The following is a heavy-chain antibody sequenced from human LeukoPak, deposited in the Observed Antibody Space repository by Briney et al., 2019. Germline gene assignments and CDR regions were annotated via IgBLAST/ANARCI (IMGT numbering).Heavy chain of an antibody. Sequence: GGSLRLSCEVSGLPFDDYAMNWVRQVPGKGLEWVAGISRNSGSLDYADSVKGRFTISRDNSKSSLYLEMNRLRDDDTAFYYCEKGGSSWYPFHFEYWGQGVLVTVSS. CDR3: EKGGSSWYPFHFEY. CDR1: GLPFDDYA. J-gene: IGHJ4*02. D-gene: IGHD2-15*01. CDR2: ISRNSGSL. V-gene: IGHV3-9*01.